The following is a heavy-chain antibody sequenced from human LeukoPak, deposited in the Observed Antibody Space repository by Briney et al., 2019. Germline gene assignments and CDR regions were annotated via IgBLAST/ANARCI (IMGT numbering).Heavy chain of an antibody. D-gene: IGHD6-13*01. CDR2: IGNDAIST. CDR1: GFTFSIYW. Sequence: GGSLRLSCAASGFTFSIYWMHWVRQAPGKGLEWVSRIGNDAISTSYADSVKGRFTISRDNAKNTLYLQMNSLRAEDTAVYYCAKTGTALAAAGSNWFDPWGQGTLVTVSS. CDR3: AKTGTALAAAGSNWFDP. J-gene: IGHJ5*02. V-gene: IGHV3-74*01.